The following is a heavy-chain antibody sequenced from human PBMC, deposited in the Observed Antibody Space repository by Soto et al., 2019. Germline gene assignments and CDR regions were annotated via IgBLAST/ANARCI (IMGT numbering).Heavy chain of an antibody. Sequence: SETLSLTCSVSGGSLSGSYWSWIRQSPGKGLEWLGYVYYTGSTNYSPSLRSRVSISVDTSKNEFSLRLSSVTAADTAVYFCARSVAVPGAHIDYWGQGTQVTVSS. CDR1: GGSLSGSY. CDR2: VYYTGST. CDR3: ARSVAVPGAHIDY. V-gene: IGHV4-59*01. J-gene: IGHJ4*02. D-gene: IGHD6-19*01.